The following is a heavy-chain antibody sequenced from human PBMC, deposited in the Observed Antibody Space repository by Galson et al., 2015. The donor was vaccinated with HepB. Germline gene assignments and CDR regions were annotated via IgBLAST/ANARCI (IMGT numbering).Heavy chain of an antibody. V-gene: IGHV3-33*01. D-gene: IGHD6-19*01. CDR1: GFTFSSYG. Sequence: SLRLSCAASGFTFSSYGMHWVRQAPGKGLEWVAVISYDGSKKDYADSVKGRFTISRDNSKNMLYLQMNSLRAEDTAVYYCARYPGYSSTYYYYGMDVWGQGTTVSVSS. CDR2: ISYDGSKK. J-gene: IGHJ6*01. CDR3: ARYPGYSSTYYYYGMDV.